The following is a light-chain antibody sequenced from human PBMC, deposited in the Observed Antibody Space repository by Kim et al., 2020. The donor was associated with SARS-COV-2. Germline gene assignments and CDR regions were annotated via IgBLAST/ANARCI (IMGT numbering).Light chain of an antibody. J-gene: IGKJ2*01. CDR2: WAS. V-gene: IGKV4-1*01. CDR3: QQYYSSRT. CDR1: QSVLYSSNNKNY. Sequence: DIVMTQSPDSLVVSLGERATINCKSSQSVLYSSNNKNYLAWYQQKPGQPPKLLIYWASTRESGVPDRFSGSGSGTDFTLTISSLQAEDVAVYYCQQYYSSRTFVQGTKLEI.